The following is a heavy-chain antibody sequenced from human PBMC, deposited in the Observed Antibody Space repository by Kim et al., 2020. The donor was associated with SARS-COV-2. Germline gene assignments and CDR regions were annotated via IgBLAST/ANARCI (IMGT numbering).Heavy chain of an antibody. V-gene: IGHV6-1*01. J-gene: IGHJ6*02. Sequence: AVSVKSRITINPDTSKNQFSLQLNSVTPEDTAVYYCARGRRDYYYGMDVWGQGTTVTVSS. CDR3: ARGRRDYYYGMDV.